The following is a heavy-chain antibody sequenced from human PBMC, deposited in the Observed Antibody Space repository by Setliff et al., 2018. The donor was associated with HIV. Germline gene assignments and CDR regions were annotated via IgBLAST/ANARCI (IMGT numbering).Heavy chain of an antibody. CDR3: ARDSNAPYFQY. Sequence: SETLSLTCAVSGGSFTGYYWSWIRQPPGKGLEWIGYISYSGSTNYNPSLKSRVTLSVKTSKNQFSLKLNSVTAADTAVYYCARDSNAPYFQYWGQGTLVTVSS. D-gene: IGHD1-1*01. CDR1: GGSFTGYY. J-gene: IGHJ1*01. CDR2: ISYSGST. V-gene: IGHV4-59*01.